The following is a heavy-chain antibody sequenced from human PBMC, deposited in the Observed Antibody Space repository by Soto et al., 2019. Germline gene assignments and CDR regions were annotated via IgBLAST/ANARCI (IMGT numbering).Heavy chain of an antibody. CDR2: ISSSGGTI. CDR3: ARARSPRDQWLDY. V-gene: IGHV3-11*01. CDR1: GFTFSDDY. J-gene: IGHJ4*02. Sequence: PVGSLRLSCGASGFTFSDDYMSWIRQAPGKGLEWVSYISSSGGTIYYADSVKGRFTISRDNAKNSLFLQMNSLRADDTAVYYCARARSPRDQWLDYWGQGPRVTVSS. D-gene: IGHD5-18*01.